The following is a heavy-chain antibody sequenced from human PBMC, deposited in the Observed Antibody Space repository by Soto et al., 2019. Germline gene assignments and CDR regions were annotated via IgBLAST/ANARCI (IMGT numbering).Heavy chain of an antibody. CDR3: ARASGGSGYFIYYYDYGMEV. V-gene: IGHV3-21*01. Sequence: PGGSLRLSCAASGFTFSSYSMNWVRQAPGKGLEWVSSISSSSSYIYYADSVKGRFTISRDNAKNSLYLQMNSLRAEDTALYYCARASGGSGYFIYYYDYGMEVWGQGTTVTV. J-gene: IGHJ6*02. CDR2: ISSSSSYI. CDR1: GFTFSSYS. D-gene: IGHD3-22*01.